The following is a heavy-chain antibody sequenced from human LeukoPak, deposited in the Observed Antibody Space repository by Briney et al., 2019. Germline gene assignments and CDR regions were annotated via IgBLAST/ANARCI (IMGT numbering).Heavy chain of an antibody. V-gene: IGHV3-23*01. CDR1: GFTFSSYG. D-gene: IGHD4-23*01. J-gene: IGHJ4*02. CDR3: AKRSDYGGNWNYFDY. Sequence: GGSLRLSCAASGFTFSSYGMSWVRQAPGKGLEWVPATSASGASTYYADSVKGRFTTSRDNSKNTLYLQMNSLRAEDTAVYYCAKRSDYGGNWNYFDYWGQGTLVTVSS. CDR2: TSASGAST.